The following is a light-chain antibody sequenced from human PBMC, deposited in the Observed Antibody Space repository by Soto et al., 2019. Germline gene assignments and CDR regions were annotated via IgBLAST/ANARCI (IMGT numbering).Light chain of an antibody. CDR2: SNN. J-gene: IGLJ2*01. V-gene: IGLV1-44*01. CDR3: AAWDDSLNGVV. Sequence: QPVLTQPPSASGTPGQRVTISCSGSSSNIGSNTVNWYQQLPGTAPKLLIYSNNQRPSGVPDRFSGSKSGTSASLAISGLQSEDEADYYCAAWDDSLNGVVFGGWTKVTVL. CDR1: SSNIGSNT.